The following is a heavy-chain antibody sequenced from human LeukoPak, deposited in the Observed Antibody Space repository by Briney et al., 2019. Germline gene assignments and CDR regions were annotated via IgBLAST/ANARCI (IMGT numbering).Heavy chain of an antibody. Sequence: GGSLRLSCVASGFTFSNYRMHWVRQTPGKGLVWVLCIHSDGDSSSYTDSVKGRFTISRDNAKNTLYLQMNSLRAEDTAVYYCARVRITRANWFDPWGQGTLVTVSS. CDR1: GFTFSNYR. J-gene: IGHJ5*02. D-gene: IGHD2-2*01. CDR3: ARVRITRANWFDP. V-gene: IGHV3-74*01. CDR2: IHSDGDSS.